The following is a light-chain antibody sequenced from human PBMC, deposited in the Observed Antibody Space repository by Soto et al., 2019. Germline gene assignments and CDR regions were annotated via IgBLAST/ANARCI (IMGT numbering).Light chain of an antibody. J-gene: IGLJ3*02. CDR3: CSYAGNSAWV. CDR1: SSDVGGYNL. CDR2: EVT. Sequence: QSALTQRASVSGSPGQSITISCTGTSSDVGGYNLVSWYRQHPGRAPKLMIYEVTKRPSGVSNRFSGSKSGNTAALTISGLQAEDEGDYYCCSYAGNSAWVFGGGTKVTVL. V-gene: IGLV2-23*02.